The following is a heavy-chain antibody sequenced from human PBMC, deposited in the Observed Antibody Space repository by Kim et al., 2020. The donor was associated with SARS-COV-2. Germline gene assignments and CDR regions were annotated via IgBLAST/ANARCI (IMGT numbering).Heavy chain of an antibody. CDR3: VSGYSYGYGFDY. D-gene: IGHD5-18*01. J-gene: IGHJ4*02. CDR2: ISSSGSTI. V-gene: IGHV3-48*03. Sequence: GGSLRLSCAASGFTFSSYEMNWVRQAPGKGLEWVSYISSSGSTIYYADSVKSRFTISRDNAKNSLYLQMNSLRAEDTAVYYCVSGYSYGYGFDYWGQGTLVTVSS. CDR1: GFTFSSYE.